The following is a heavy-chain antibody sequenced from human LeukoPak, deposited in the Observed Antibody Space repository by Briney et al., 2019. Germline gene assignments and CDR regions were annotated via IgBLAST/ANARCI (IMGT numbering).Heavy chain of an antibody. CDR3: ARNRHLQQWPHRGPIHYFDY. D-gene: IGHD6-19*01. Sequence: PSETLSLTCTVSGGSISSSSYYWGWIRQPPGKGLEWIGSIYYSGSTYYNPSLKSRVTISVDTSKNQFSLKLSSVTAADTAVYYCARNRHLQQWPHRGPIHYFDYWGQGTLVTVSS. V-gene: IGHV4-39*07. J-gene: IGHJ4*02. CDR2: IYYSGST. CDR1: GGSISSSSYY.